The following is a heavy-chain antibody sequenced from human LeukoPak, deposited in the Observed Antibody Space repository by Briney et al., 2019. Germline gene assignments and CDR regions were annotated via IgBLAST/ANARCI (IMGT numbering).Heavy chain of an antibody. CDR3: ARRSDRYASGTSYNVGVAY. D-gene: IGHD3-10*01. CDR1: GCTFTSYG. V-gene: IGHV1-18*01. J-gene: IGHJ4*02. Sequence: ASVKVSCKATGCTFTSYGISSVRQAPGQGIEWMGGISAYNGNTNYAQKLQDRVTMTTDTSTTTAYMELRSLRSDDTAVYYCARRSDRYASGTSYNVGVAYWGQRTLVTVSS. CDR2: ISAYNGNT.